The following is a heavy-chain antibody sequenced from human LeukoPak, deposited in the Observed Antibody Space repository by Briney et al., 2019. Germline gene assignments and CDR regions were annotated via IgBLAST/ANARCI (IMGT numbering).Heavy chain of an antibody. J-gene: IGHJ4*02. Sequence: PGGSLRLSCAASGLTFSSHWMHWFRQPPGKGWFWFSRISPTGSTTSYADSVKGRFTVSRDNAKNTLYLQVNNLRAEDTAVYYCARGPNSNWSGLDFWGQGTLLTVSS. CDR3: ARGPNSNWSGLDF. CDR2: ISPTGSTT. V-gene: IGHV3-74*01. CDR1: GLTFSSHW. D-gene: IGHD6-6*01.